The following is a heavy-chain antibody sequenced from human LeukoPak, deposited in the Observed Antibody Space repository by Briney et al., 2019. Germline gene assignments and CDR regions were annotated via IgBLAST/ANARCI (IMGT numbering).Heavy chain of an antibody. V-gene: IGHV1-69*13. CDR3: ATPVAGYDAFDI. CDR2: IIPIFGTA. Sequence: ASVKVSCKASGGTFSSYAISWVRQAPGQGLEWMGGIIPIFGTANYAQKFQGRVTITADESTSTAYMELSSLRSEDTAVYYCATPVAGYDAFDIWGQGTMVTVSS. J-gene: IGHJ3*02. D-gene: IGHD3-9*01. CDR1: GGTFSSYA.